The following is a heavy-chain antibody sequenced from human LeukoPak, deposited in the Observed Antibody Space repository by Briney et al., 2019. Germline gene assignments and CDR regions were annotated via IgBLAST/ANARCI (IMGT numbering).Heavy chain of an antibody. CDR2: ISYDGSNK. V-gene: IGHV3-30*18. CDR3: AKSVSWSYGGPFDY. Sequence: PGRSLRLSCAASGFTFSSYGMHWVRQAPGKGLEWVAVISYDGSNKYYADSVKGRFTISRDNSKNTLYLQMNSLRAEDKAVYYCAKSVSWSYGGPFDYWGQGTLVTVSS. D-gene: IGHD1-26*01. J-gene: IGHJ4*02. CDR1: GFTFSSYG.